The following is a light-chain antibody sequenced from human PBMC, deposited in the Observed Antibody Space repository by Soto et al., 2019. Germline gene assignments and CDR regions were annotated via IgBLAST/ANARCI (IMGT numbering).Light chain of an antibody. Sequence: EIVLTQSPATLSSFPGDRVTLSCRASQNVARPSLAWYQQIPGQAPRLLIYGTFNRATGIPGRFSGSGSGTDFTLTISRLEPEDFAVYLCLQYGASPRTFGQGTKVDIK. J-gene: IGKJ1*01. CDR3: LQYGASPRT. CDR1: QNVARPS. CDR2: GTF. V-gene: IGKV3-20*01.